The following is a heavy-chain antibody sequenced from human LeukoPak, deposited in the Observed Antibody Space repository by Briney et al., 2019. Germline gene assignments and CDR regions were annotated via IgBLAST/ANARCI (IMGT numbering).Heavy chain of an antibody. CDR1: GFTFSNYN. Sequence: GGSLRLSCAASGFTFSNYNMNWVRQVPGKGLEWVSSISSSSSYIFYADSVKGRFTISRDNAKNSLYLQMNSLRAEDTAVYYCASGVGNWGTFASWGQGTLVTVSS. CDR3: ASGVGNWGTFAS. CDR2: ISSSSSYI. D-gene: IGHD7-27*01. J-gene: IGHJ4*02. V-gene: IGHV3-21*01.